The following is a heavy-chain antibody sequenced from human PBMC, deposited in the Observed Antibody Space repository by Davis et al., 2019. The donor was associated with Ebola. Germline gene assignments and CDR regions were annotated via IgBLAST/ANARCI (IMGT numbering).Heavy chain of an antibody. CDR2: INPADSDT. V-gene: IGHV5-51*01. J-gene: IGHJ4*02. CDR1: GYSFTSYW. Sequence: GESLKISCKGSGYSFTSYWIGWVRQMPGKGLEWMGIINPADSDTRYSSSFQGQVTSSVDKSISTTYLQWSSLGASDAAMYYCARQRDVVLDYWGQGTLVTVSS. D-gene: IGHD2-15*01. CDR3: ARQRDVVLDY.